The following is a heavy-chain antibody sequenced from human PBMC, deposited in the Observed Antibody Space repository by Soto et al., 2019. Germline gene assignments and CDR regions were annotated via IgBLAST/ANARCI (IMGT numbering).Heavy chain of an antibody. CDR1: GGSISTYF. CDR2: IYNTGNT. J-gene: IGHJ5*02. V-gene: IGHV4-59*01. D-gene: IGHD3-10*01. Sequence: PSETLSLTCTVSGGSISTYFWSWIRQPPGKGLEWIGYIYNTGNTNYNPSLKSRVTISLATSKNQFSLKLTSVTAADTAVYYCARSQADYGSGLNWFDPWGQGTLVTVSS. CDR3: ARSQADYGSGLNWFDP.